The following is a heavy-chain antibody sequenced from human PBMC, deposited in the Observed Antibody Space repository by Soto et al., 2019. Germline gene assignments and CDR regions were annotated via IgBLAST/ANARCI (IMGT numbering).Heavy chain of an antibody. V-gene: IGHV1-58*01. D-gene: IGHD6-19*01. J-gene: IGHJ4*02. Sequence: SVKVSCKASGFTFTSSAVQWVRQARGQRLEWIGWIVVGSGNTNYAQKFQERVTITRDMSTSTAYMELSSLRSEDTAVYYCAADGRIAVAGIFDYWGQGTLVTVSS. CDR1: GFTFTSSA. CDR3: AADGRIAVAGIFDY. CDR2: IVVGSGNT.